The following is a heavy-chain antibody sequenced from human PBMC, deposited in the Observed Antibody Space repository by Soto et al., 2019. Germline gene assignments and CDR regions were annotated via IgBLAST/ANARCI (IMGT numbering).Heavy chain of an antibody. CDR3: ATDRPAAHCLGSGSYYKHAFDI. J-gene: IGHJ3*02. V-gene: IGHV4-31*03. Sequence: QVQLQESGPGLVKPSQTLSLTCTVSGGSISSGGYYWSWIRQHPGKGLEWIGYIYYSGSTYYNPSHKHRVTISADPSANQYSMRPTSVPAADTAVYYCATDRPAAHCLGSGSYYKHAFDIWGQGTMVTVSS. CDR1: GGSISSGGYY. CDR2: IYYSGST. D-gene: IGHD3-10*01.